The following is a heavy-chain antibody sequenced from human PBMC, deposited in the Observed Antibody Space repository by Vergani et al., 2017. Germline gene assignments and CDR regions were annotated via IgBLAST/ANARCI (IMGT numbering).Heavy chain of an antibody. J-gene: IGHJ4*02. CDR2: IYPGNSDT. D-gene: IGHD1-26*01. Sequence: EVQLVQSGAEVKKPGESLKISCKGSGYSFTSYWIGWVRQMPGKGLEWMGIIYPGNSDTRYSPSFQGQVTISAEKSISTAYLQWSSLKASDTAMYYCARLGSDVGATTVYDFDYWGRGTLVTVSS. V-gene: IGHV5-51*01. CDR1: GYSFTSYW. CDR3: ARLGSDVGATTVYDFDY.